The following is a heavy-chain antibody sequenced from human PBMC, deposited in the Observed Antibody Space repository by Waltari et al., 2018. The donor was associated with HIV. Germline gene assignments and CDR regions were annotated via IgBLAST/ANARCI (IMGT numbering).Heavy chain of an antibody. CDR3: ARGRYYDSSGYYYYYFDY. J-gene: IGHJ4*02. D-gene: IGHD3-22*01. V-gene: IGHV4-30-2*01. CDR1: GGSISSGGYS. CDR2: IYHSGST. Sequence: QLQLQESGSGLVKPSQTLSLTCAVSGGSISSGGYSWSWIRQPPGKGLEWIGYIYHSGSTYYNPSLKSRVTISVDRSKNQVSLKLSSVTAADTAVYYCARGRYYDSSGYYYYYFDYWGQGTLVTVSS.